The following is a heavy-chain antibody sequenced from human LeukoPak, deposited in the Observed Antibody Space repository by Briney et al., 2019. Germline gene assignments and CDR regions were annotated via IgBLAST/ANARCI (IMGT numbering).Heavy chain of an antibody. V-gene: IGHV3-30*01. J-gene: IGHJ4*02. Sequence: GGSLRLSCAASGFTFSSYAMHWGRQAPGKGLEWVAVISYDGSNKYYADSVKGRFTISRDNSKNTLYLQMHSLRAEDTAVYYCARDAFAGTCDYWGQGTLVTVSS. CDR1: GFTFSSYA. D-gene: IGHD1-26*01. CDR3: ARDAFAGTCDY. CDR2: ISYDGSNK.